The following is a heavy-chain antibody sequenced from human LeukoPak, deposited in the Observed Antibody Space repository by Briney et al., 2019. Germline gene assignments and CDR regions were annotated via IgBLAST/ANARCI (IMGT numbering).Heavy chain of an antibody. D-gene: IGHD2-8*01. CDR3: ARDHRYALGDY. CDR1: GFTFSSYA. J-gene: IGHJ4*02. Sequence: PGGSLRLSCAASGFTFSSYAIHWVRQAPGKGLEYVSAISSNGVYTSYANSVKGRFSISRDNSKNTVYLQMGSLRTDDMAVYYCARDHRYALGDYWGQGTLVTVSS. V-gene: IGHV3-64*01. CDR2: ISSNGVYT.